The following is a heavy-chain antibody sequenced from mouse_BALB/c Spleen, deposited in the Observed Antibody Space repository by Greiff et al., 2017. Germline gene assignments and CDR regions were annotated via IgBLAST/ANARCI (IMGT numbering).Heavy chain of an antibody. CDR3: ARGTMITTGYFDY. V-gene: IGHV5-4*02. D-gene: IGHD2-4*01. CDR1: GFTFSDYY. Sequence: EVQGVESGGGLVKPGGSLKLSCAASGFTFSDYYMYWVRQTPEKRLEWVATISDGGSYTYYPDSVKGRFTISRDNAKNNLYLQMSSLKSEDTAMYYCARGTMITTGYFDYWGQGTTLTVSS. J-gene: IGHJ2*01. CDR2: ISDGGSYT.